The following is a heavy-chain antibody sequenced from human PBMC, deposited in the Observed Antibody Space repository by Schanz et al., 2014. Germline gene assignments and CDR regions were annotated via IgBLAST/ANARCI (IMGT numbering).Heavy chain of an antibody. V-gene: IGHV1-18*01. Sequence: QVQLVQSGAEVKKPGASVKVSCKASGYTFTSYGISWVRQAPGQGLEWVGWISVYTGNTKYGQKVQGRVTMTADTSTNTAYMELRSLRSDDTAVYYCARVHHYDPSGWGYFDYWGQGALVTVSS. D-gene: IGHD3-22*01. J-gene: IGHJ4*02. CDR1: GYTFTSYG. CDR2: ISVYTGNT. CDR3: ARVHHYDPSGWGYFDY.